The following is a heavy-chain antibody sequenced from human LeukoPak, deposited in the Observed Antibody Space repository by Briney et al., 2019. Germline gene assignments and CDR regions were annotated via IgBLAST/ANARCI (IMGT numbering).Heavy chain of an antibody. V-gene: IGHV4-59*01. CDR3: ARDRRRGGKSNWFDP. CDR1: GGSISSYY. J-gene: IGHJ5*02. Sequence: SETLSLTCTVSGGSISSYYWSWIRQPPGKGLEWIGYIYYSGSTHYNPSLKRRVHLSVDTSKNQFSLKLSSVTAADTAVYYCARDRRRGGKSNWFDPWGQGTLVTVSS. CDR2: IYYSGST.